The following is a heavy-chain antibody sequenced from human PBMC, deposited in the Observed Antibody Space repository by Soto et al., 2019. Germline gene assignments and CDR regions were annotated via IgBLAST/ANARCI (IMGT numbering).Heavy chain of an antibody. CDR3: PGVADFSNNVYSYGMDV. CDR1: GFTFSDYY. D-gene: IGHD4-4*01. CDR2: ISRISTYA. Sequence: QVQLVESGGGLVKPGGSLRLSCAASGFTFSDYYMSWVRQAPGKGLEWVSCISRISTYANYADSVKGRFTISRDNAKNCLDRHINKLTDDEQVLYYCPGVADFSNNVYSYGMDVWGQGTTVGVSS. V-gene: IGHV3-11*05. J-gene: IGHJ6*02.